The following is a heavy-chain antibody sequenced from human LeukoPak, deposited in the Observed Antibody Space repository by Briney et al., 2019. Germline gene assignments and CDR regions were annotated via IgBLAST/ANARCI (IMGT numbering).Heavy chain of an antibody. V-gene: IGHV4-59*01. J-gene: IGHJ4*02. D-gene: IGHD6-6*01. CDR3: ARDSSIAARRGFDY. CDR1: GGSISSYY. Sequence: SETLSLTCTVSGGSISSYYWSWIRQPPGKGLEWIGYIYYSGSTNYSPSLKSRVTISGDTSKNQFSLKLSSVTAADTAVYYCARDSSIAARRGFDYWGQGTLVTVSS. CDR2: IYYSGST.